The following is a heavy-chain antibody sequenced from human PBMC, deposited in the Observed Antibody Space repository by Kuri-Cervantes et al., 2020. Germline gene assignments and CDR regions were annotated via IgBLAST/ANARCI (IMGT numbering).Heavy chain of an antibody. CDR3: ARRPVYYYGSGSYRGWFDP. J-gene: IGHJ5*02. D-gene: IGHD3-10*01. CDR2: IYYSGST. Sequence: ESLKISCTVSGGSISSSSYYWGWIRQPPGKGLEWIGSIYYSGSTYYNPSLKSRVTISLDTSKNQFSLKLSSVTAADTAVYYCARRPVYYYGSGSYRGWFDPWGQGTLVTVSS. CDR1: GGSISSSSYY. V-gene: IGHV4-39*01.